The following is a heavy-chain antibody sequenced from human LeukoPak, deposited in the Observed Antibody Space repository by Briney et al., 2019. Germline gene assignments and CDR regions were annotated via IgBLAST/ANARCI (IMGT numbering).Heavy chain of an antibody. CDR3: ARASIAVPCGY. Sequence: GASVKVSCKASGYTFTSYDINWVRQATGQGLEWMGWMDPNSGNTGYAQKFQGRVAMTRNTSISTAYMELSSLRSEDTAVYYCARASIAVPCGYWGQGTLVTVSS. CDR1: GYTFTSYD. D-gene: IGHD6-19*01. J-gene: IGHJ4*02. CDR2: MDPNSGNT. V-gene: IGHV1-8*01.